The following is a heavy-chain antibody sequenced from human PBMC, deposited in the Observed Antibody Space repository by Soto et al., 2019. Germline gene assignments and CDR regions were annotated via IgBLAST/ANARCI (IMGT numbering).Heavy chain of an antibody. CDR3: ARVPGYSMGDL. CDR2: INAGNGNT. J-gene: IGHJ2*01. V-gene: IGHV1-3*01. CDR1: GYTFTSYA. D-gene: IGHD2-21*01. Sequence: QVQLVQSGAEVKKPGASVKVSCKASGYTFTSYAMHWVRQAPGQRLEWMGWINAGNGNTKYSQKFQGRVTITRDTSASTAYMELSSLRSEDTAVCYCARVPGYSMGDLWGRGTLVPVSS.